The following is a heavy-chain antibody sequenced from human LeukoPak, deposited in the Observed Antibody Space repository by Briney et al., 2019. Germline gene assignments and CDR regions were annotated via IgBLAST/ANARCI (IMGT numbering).Heavy chain of an antibody. D-gene: IGHD3-22*01. J-gene: IGHJ4*02. Sequence: GGSLRLSCAASGFTFSSYAMSWVRQAPGKGLEWVSTISGSGGSTYYADSVKGRFTISRDNSKNTLYLQMNSLRPEDTAVYYCARASTTHDSSGSFDYWGQGTLVTVSS. V-gene: IGHV3-23*01. CDR1: GFTFSSYA. CDR2: ISGSGGST. CDR3: ARASTTHDSSGSFDY.